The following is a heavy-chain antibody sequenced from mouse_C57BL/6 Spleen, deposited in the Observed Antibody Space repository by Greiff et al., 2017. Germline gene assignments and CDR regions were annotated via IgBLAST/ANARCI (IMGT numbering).Heavy chain of an antibody. Sequence: QVQLQQSGPELVKPGASVKISCKASGYAFSSSWMNWVKQRPGKGLEWIGRIYPGDGDTNYNGKFKGKATLTADKSSSTAYMQLSSLTSEDSAVYFCAREIYDGYSAWFAYWGQGTLVTVSA. J-gene: IGHJ3*01. D-gene: IGHD2-3*01. CDR2: IYPGDGDT. V-gene: IGHV1-82*01. CDR1: GYAFSSSW. CDR3: AREIYDGYSAWFAY.